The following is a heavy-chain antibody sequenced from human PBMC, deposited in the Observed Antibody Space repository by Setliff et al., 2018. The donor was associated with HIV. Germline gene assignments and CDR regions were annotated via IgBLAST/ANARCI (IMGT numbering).Heavy chain of an antibody. J-gene: IGHJ5*02. Sequence: ETLSLTCTISGGSFGVYRWSWIRQSAGRGLEWIGRIDSSGTTDYKPSLKGRVAISVDTSRNQFSLRVASVTAADTAVYFCARDRHSSGLGSYGPWGPGILVTVSS. D-gene: IGHD3-10*01. CDR3: ARDRHSSGLGSYGP. CDR2: IDSSGTT. CDR1: GGSFGVYR. V-gene: IGHV4-4*07.